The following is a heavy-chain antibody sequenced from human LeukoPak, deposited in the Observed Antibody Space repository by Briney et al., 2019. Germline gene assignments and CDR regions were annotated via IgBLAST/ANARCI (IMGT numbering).Heavy chain of an antibody. CDR3: MSAHGY. J-gene: IGHJ4*02. CDR1: GYSFSTNM. CDR2: ILPGGKES. Sequence: GGSLRPSCVVSGYSFSTNMMTWVRQAPGKGLEWVATILPGGKESYRVDSVEGRFTISRDNAKNSLFLQMNSLRVDDTAVYYCMSAHGYWGQGTLVTVSS. V-gene: IGHV3-7*01.